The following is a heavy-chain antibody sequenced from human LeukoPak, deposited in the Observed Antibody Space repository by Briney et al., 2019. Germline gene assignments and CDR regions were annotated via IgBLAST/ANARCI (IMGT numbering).Heavy chain of an antibody. Sequence: SGGSLRLSCAASGFTFSSYAMSWVRQAPGKGLEWVSAISGTGGGTYYADSVKGRFTISRDNPKNTLYLQMNSLRAEDTAVYYCATATSYSSSWYAFNFWGQGTLVTVSS. V-gene: IGHV3-23*01. CDR2: ISGTGGGT. J-gene: IGHJ4*02. D-gene: IGHD6-13*01. CDR3: ATATSYSSSWYAFNF. CDR1: GFTFSSYA.